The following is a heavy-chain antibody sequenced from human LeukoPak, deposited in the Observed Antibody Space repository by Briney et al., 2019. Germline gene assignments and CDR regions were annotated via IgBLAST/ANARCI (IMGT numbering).Heavy chain of an antibody. CDR1: GGSFSGYY. CDR3: AAQILLCHYY. CDR2: IYYSGST. Sequence: SETLSLTCAVYGGSFSGYYWSWIRQPPGKGLEWIGSIYYSGSTYYNPSLKSRVTISVDTSKNQFSLKLSSVTAADTAVYYCAAQILLCHYYWGQGALVTVSS. J-gene: IGHJ4*02. D-gene: IGHD2/OR15-2a*01. V-gene: IGHV4-34*01.